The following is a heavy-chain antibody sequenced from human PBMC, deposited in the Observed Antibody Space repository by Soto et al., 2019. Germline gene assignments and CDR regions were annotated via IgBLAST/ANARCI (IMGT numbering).Heavy chain of an antibody. CDR2: ISYDGSNK. CDR3: AKPIAARDRPDY. Sequence: PGGSLRLSCAASGFTFSSYGMHWVRQAPGKGLEWVAVISYDGSNKYYADSVKGRFTISRDNSKNTLYLQMNSLRAEDTAVYYCAKPIAARDRPDYWGQGTLVTVSS. CDR1: GFTFSSYG. J-gene: IGHJ4*02. V-gene: IGHV3-30*18. D-gene: IGHD6-6*01.